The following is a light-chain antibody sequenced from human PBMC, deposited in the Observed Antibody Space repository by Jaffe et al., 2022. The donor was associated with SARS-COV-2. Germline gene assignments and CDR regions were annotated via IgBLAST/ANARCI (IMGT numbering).Light chain of an antibody. Sequence: QSALTQPPSVSGSPGQSVTISCTGSSSDVGGYNRVSWYQQSPGTAPKLIIYEVSFRPSGVPDRFSGSKSGNTASLTISGLQAEDEAEYYCRSYTGGSTPYVFGTGTTVTVL. V-gene: IGLV2-18*02. J-gene: IGLJ1*01. CDR2: EVS. CDR3: RSYTGGSTPYV. CDR1: SSDVGGYNR.